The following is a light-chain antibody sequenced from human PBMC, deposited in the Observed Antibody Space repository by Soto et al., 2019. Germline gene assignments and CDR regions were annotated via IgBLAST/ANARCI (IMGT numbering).Light chain of an antibody. V-gene: IGLV2-23*01. CDR2: EGS. J-gene: IGLJ3*02. Sequence: QSALTQPASVSASPGQSVTISCTGATTDIGTYDSVSWYQQFPGKAPKLVIFEGSKRPSGISSRFSGSKSGNAASLSISGLQAEDEADYSCCSYAGTYTQWVFGGGTKLTVL. CDR3: CSYAGTYTQWV. CDR1: TTDIGTYDS.